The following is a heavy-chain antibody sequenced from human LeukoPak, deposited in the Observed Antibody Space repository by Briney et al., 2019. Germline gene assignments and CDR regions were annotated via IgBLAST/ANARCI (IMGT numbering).Heavy chain of an antibody. CDR2: INPSGGST. CDR1: GYTLTSYY. Sequence: GASVKVSCKASGYTLTSYYMHWVRQAPGQGLEWMGIINPSGGSTSYAQKFQGRVTMPRETSTSTVYMELSSLRSEDTAVYYCARRGSWDYYYGMDVWGQGTTVTVSS. J-gene: IGHJ6*02. D-gene: IGHD6-13*01. CDR3: ARRGSWDYYYGMDV. V-gene: IGHV1-46*01.